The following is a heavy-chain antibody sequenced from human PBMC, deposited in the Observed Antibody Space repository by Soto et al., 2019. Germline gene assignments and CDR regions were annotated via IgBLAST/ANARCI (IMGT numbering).Heavy chain of an antibody. CDR3: AKDGGVAAAGSYDY. Sequence: QVQLVESGGGVVQPGRSLRLSCAASGFTFSSYGMHWVRQAPGKGLEWVAVISYDGSNKYYADSVKGRFTISRDNSKNTLYLQMNSLRAEDTAVYYCAKDGGVAAAGSYDYWGQGTLVTVSS. D-gene: IGHD6-13*01. V-gene: IGHV3-30*18. CDR1: GFTFSSYG. CDR2: ISYDGSNK. J-gene: IGHJ4*02.